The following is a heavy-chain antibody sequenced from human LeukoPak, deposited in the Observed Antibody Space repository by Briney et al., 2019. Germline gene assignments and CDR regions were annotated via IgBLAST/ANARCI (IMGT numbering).Heavy chain of an antibody. CDR3: ARDLVKEWELRLMVRAFDI. D-gene: IGHD1-26*01. CDR2: ISAYNGNT. CDR1: GYTFTSYG. V-gene: IGHV1-18*01. J-gene: IGHJ3*02. Sequence: ASVKVSCKASGYTFTSYGISWVRQAPGQGLEWMGWISAYNGNTNYAQKLQGRVTMTTDTSTSTAYMQLRSLRSDDTAVYYCARDLVKEWELRLMVRAFDIWGQGTMVTVSS.